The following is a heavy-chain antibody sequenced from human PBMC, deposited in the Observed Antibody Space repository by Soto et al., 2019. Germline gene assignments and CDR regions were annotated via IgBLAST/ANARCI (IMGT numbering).Heavy chain of an antibody. CDR2: ISAYNGNT. J-gene: IGHJ5*02. Sequence: GASVKVSCKASGYTFTSYGISWVRQAPGQGLEWMGWISAYNGNTNYAQKLQGRVTMTTDTSTSTAYMELRSLRSDDTAVYYCARYLLYSVPPNWFDPWGQGTLVTVSS. CDR3: ARYLLYSVPPNWFDP. V-gene: IGHV1-18*01. CDR1: GYTFTSYG. D-gene: IGHD2-15*01.